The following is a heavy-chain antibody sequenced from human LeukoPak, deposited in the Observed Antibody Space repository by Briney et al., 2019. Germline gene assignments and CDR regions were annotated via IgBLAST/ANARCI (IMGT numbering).Heavy chain of an antibody. V-gene: IGHV1-3*03. Sequence: ASVKVSCKASGYTFTSYAMHWVRQAPGQRLEWMGWVNAGNGNTKYSQEFQGRVTITRDTSASTAYMELSSLRSEDMAVYYCARDGGSSSWLTAGGYFDYWGQGTLVTVSS. CDR3: ARDGGSSSWLTAGGYFDY. CDR2: VNAGNGNT. J-gene: IGHJ4*02. CDR1: GYTFTSYA. D-gene: IGHD6-13*01.